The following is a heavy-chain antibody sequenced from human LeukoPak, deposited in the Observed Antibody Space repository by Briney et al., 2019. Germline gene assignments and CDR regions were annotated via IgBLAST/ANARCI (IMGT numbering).Heavy chain of an antibody. Sequence: PGGSLRLSCVASGFTFTRHYMRWVHQAPGKGLVWVSRIKTDGRSTIYADSVKGRFTISRDNTKNTLYLQMSSLRVEDTGVYYWGSSEDGYIDYWGQGTLVTVSS. CDR1: GFTFTRHY. CDR2: IKTDGRST. J-gene: IGHJ4*02. D-gene: IGHD5-24*01. V-gene: IGHV3-74*01. CDR3: GSSEDGYIDY.